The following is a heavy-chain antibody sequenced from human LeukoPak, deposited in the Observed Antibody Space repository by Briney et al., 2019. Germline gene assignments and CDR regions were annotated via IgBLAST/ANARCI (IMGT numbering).Heavy chain of an antibody. CDR2: IYYTGST. CDR3: ARAYGSYYGY. V-gene: IGHV4-39*07. Sequence: SETLSLTCTVSGASISSHSFYWGWIRQRPGKGLEWIGSIYYTGSTYYNPSLESRVTISLDTSKNQFSLKLSSVTAADTAVYYCARAYGSYYGYWGQGTLVTVSS. CDR1: GASISSHSFY. D-gene: IGHD1-26*01. J-gene: IGHJ4*02.